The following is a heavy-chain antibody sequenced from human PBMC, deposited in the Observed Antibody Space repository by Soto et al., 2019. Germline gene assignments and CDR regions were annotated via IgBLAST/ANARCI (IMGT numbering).Heavy chain of an antibody. CDR2: IYTSGST. CDR1: GGSISSYY. V-gene: IGHV4-4*07. D-gene: IGHD2-21*02. J-gene: IGHJ5*02. CDR3: ARGGPYFGGDFLNWFDP. Sequence: SETLSLTCTVSGGSISSYYWSWIRQPAGKGLEWIGRIYTSGSTNYNPSLKSRVTMSVDTSKNQFSLKLSSVTAADTAVYYCARGGPYFGGDFLNWFDPWGQGTLVTVSS.